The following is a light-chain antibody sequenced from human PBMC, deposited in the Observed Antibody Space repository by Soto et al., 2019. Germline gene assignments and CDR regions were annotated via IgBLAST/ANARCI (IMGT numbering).Light chain of an antibody. CDR1: RSLSSSY. V-gene: IGKV3-20*01. CDR2: AAS. Sequence: EIVLTQSPGTLFLSPGERATLSCRASRSLSSSYVVWYQQKPGQAPRLLIYAASRRATGIPDRFSGSGSATEYTLTISRLEPDDFAVYYCQQQGTFGQGTKLEIK. J-gene: IGKJ2*01. CDR3: QQQGT.